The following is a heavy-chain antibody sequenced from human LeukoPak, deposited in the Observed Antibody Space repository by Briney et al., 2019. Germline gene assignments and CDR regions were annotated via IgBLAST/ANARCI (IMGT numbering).Heavy chain of an antibody. J-gene: IGHJ6*03. CDR3: AKAGLVGAPYYYYYYMDV. Sequence: GGSLRLSCAASGFTFDYYAMSWVRQAPGKGLEWVSPITGSGDNTNYADSVKGRFTVSRDNSKNTLYLQINSLRAEDTAVYHCAKAGLVGAPYYYYYYMDVWGTGTTVTVS. D-gene: IGHD1-26*01. CDR2: ITGSGDNT. V-gene: IGHV3-23*01. CDR1: GFTFDYYA.